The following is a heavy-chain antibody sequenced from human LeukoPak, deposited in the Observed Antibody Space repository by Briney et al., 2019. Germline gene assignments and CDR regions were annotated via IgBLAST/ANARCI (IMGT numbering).Heavy chain of an antibody. D-gene: IGHD3-9*01. CDR2: IIPIFGAA. V-gene: IGHV1-69*05. CDR1: GGTFSSYA. Sequence: SVKVSCKASGGTFSSYAISWVRQAPGQGLEWMGRIIPIFGAANYAQKFQGRVTITTDESTSTAYMELSSLRSEDTAVYYCARNIDILTGPYYFDYWGQGTLVTVSS. J-gene: IGHJ4*02. CDR3: ARNIDILTGPYYFDY.